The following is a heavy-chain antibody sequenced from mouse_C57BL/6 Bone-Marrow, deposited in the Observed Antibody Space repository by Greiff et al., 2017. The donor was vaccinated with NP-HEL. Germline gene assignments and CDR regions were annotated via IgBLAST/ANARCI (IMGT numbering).Heavy chain of an antibody. V-gene: IGHV1-72*01. J-gene: IGHJ1*03. CDR2: IDPNSGGT. D-gene: IGHD1-1*01. Sequence: QVQLKQPGAELVKPGASVKLSCKASGYTFTSYWMHWVKQRPGRGLEWIGRIDPNSGGTKYNEKFKSKATLTVDKPSSTAYMQLSSLTSEDSAVYYCASLYYGSSNWYFDVWGTGTTVTVSS. CDR3: ASLYYGSSNWYFDV. CDR1: GYTFTSYW.